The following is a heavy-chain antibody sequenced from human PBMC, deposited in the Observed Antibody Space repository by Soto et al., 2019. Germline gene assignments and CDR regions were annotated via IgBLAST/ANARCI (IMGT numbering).Heavy chain of an antibody. V-gene: IGHV1-69*01. Sequence: QVQLVQSGAEVKKPGSSVKVSCKASGGTVSSYAISWVRQAPGQGLEWMGGIIPIFGKANYAQKFQGRVTITAAESTSTAYMELSSLRAEDTAVYYCARGSPMIKFGGVSDYNPLDYWGQGTLVTVAS. J-gene: IGHJ4*02. CDR2: IIPIFGKA. CDR1: GGTVSSYA. D-gene: IGHD3-16*01. CDR3: ARGSPMIKFGGVSDYNPLDY.